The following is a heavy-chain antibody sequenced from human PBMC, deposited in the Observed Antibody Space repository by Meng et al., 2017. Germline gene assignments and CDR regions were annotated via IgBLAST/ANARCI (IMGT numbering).Heavy chain of an antibody. V-gene: IGHV3-23*01. Sequence: GESLKISCAASGFTFSSYAMSWVRQAPGKGLEWVSAISGSGGSTYYADSVKGRFTISRDNSKNTLYLQMNSLRAEDTAVYYCAKDRRYSSSPGSDYWGQGTLVTVSS. D-gene: IGHD6-13*01. J-gene: IGHJ4*02. CDR1: GFTFSSYA. CDR2: ISGSGGST. CDR3: AKDRRYSSSPGSDY.